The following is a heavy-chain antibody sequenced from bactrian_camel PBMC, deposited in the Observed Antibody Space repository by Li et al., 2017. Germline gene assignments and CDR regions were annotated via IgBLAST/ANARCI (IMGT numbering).Heavy chain of an antibody. V-gene: IGHV3S55*01. CDR1: GFTFSDSD. D-gene: IGHD7*01. J-gene: IGHJ4*01. CDR2: LSSDGNT. Sequence: VQLVESGGGSVQAGGSLRLSCTASGFTFSDSDMGWYRLAPGNECELVSTLSSDGNTYYADSVKGRFTISQDNAQNTVHLQMNDLKPEDTGMYFCAAGQWSGSTLDERRYAYRGQGTQVTVS. CDR3: AAGQWSGSTLDERRYAY.